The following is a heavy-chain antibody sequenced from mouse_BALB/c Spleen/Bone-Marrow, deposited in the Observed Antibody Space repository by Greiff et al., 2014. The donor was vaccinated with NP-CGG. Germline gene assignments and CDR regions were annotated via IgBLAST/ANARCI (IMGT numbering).Heavy chain of an antibody. D-gene: IGHD2-10*02. CDR1: GYSITSGYY. Sequence: VQLQQSGPGLVKPSQSLSLTCSVTGYSITSGYYWNWIRQFPGNKLEWMGYISYDGSNNYNPSLKNRISITRDTSKNQFFLKLKSVTTEDTATYYCARAGYGNFYAMDYWGQGTSVTVSS. CDR2: ISYDGSN. CDR3: ARAGYGNFYAMDY. V-gene: IGHV3-6*02. J-gene: IGHJ4*01.